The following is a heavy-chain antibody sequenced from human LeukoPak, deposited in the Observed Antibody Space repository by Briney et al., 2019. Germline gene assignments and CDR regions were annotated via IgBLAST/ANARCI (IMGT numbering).Heavy chain of an antibody. Sequence: TGGSLRLSCAASGFTFSTYAMSWVRQAPGKGLEWVSAISGSGGSTYYADSVKGRFTISRDNSKNTLYLQINSLRAKDTAIYYFAKDRRNWGSRVDYWGQGTLVTVSS. V-gene: IGHV3-23*01. J-gene: IGHJ4*02. CDR3: AKDRRNWGSRVDY. CDR1: GFTFSTYA. D-gene: IGHD7-27*01. CDR2: ISGSGGST.